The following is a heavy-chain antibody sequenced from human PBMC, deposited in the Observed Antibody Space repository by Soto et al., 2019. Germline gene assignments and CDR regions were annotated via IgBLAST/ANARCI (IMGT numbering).Heavy chain of an antibody. V-gene: IGHV1-18*04. D-gene: IGHD3-9*01. J-gene: IGHJ3*02. CDR1: GYTFTSYG. CDR2: ISAYNGNT. CDR3: ARDRGGDILTGYYTGGAFDI. Sequence: ASVKVSCKASGYTFTSYGISWVRQAPGQGLEWMGWISAYNGNTNYAQKLQGRVTMTTDTSTSTAYMELRSLRSDDTAVYYCARDRGGDILTGYYTGGAFDICGQRTMVTVSS.